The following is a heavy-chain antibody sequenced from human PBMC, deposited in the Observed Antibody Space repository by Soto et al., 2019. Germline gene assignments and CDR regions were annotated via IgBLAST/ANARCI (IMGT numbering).Heavy chain of an antibody. CDR3: ARVYYYYCYMDV. CDR1: GGSISSSSYY. Sequence: QLQLQESGPGLVKPSETLSLTCSVSGGSISSSSYYWGWIRQPPGKGLEWIGNIYYSGSTNYNPSLKSRLTISADTSKNQFSLKLSSVTAADTAVYFCARVYYYYCYMDVWGKGTTVTVSS. J-gene: IGHJ6*03. CDR2: IYYSGST. V-gene: IGHV4-39*01.